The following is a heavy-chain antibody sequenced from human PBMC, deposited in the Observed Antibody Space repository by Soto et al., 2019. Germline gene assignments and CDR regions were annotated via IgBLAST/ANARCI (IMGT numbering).Heavy chain of an antibody. V-gene: IGHV4-34*01. J-gene: IGHJ4*02. Sequence: QVQLQQWGAGLLKPSETLSLTCAVYGGSFSGYYWSWIRQPPGKGLEWIGEINHSGSTNYNPSLKSRVTISVDTSKNQFSLKLSSVTAADTAVYYCARVWSGYRDYGGQGTLVTVSS. CDR3: ARVWSGYRDY. D-gene: IGHD3-9*01. CDR1: GGSFSGYY. CDR2: INHSGST.